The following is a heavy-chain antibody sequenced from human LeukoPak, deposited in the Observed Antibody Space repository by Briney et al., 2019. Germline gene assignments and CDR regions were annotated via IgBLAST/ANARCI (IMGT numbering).Heavy chain of an antibody. CDR2: ISAYNGNT. CDR3: ARDAGSSDMGGYMDV. D-gene: IGHD6-6*01. CDR1: GYTFTSYG. V-gene: IGHV1-18*01. J-gene: IGHJ6*03. Sequence: GASVTVSFKASGYTFTSYGISWVRQAPGQGLEWMGWISAYNGNTNYAQKLQGRVTMTTDTSTSTAYMELRSLRSDDTAVYYCARDAGSSDMGGYMDVWGKGTTVTVSS.